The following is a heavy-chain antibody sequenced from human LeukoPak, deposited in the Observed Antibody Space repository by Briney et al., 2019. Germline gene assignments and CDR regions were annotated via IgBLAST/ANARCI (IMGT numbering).Heavy chain of an antibody. V-gene: IGHV3-48*01. J-gene: IGHJ2*01. D-gene: IGHD2-15*01. CDR1: GFTFSLYG. CDR2: ISSSSSSSSSTI. Sequence: AGGSLRLSCAASGFTFSLYGMNWVRQAPGKGLEWLSYISSSSSSSSSTIYYADSVKGRFTISRDNAKNSLYLQMNSLRAEDTAVYYCVRDGYCSGGSCLPYWYFDLWGRGALVTVFS. CDR3: VRDGYCSGGSCLPYWYFDL.